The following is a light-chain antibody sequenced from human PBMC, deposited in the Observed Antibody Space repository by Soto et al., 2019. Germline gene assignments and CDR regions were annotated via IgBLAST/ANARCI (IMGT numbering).Light chain of an antibody. CDR1: QSVASK. J-gene: IGKJ4*01. Sequence: DIVMTQSPATLSVSPGERATLSCRASQSVASKLAWYQQKPGQAPKLLIYCASTRATGIPARFSGSGSGTEFSLTLSSLQSEDFAVYYCQQYNNWPLTFGGGTKVEIK. CDR3: QQYNNWPLT. CDR2: CAS. V-gene: IGKV3D-15*01.